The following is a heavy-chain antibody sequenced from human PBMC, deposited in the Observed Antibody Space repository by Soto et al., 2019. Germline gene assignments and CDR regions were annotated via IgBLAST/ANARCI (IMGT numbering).Heavy chain of an antibody. J-gene: IGHJ4*02. CDR2: MNPNSGNT. V-gene: IGHV1-8*01. D-gene: IGHD4-17*01. Sequence: QVQLVQSGAEVKKSGASVKVSCKASGYTFTSHDITWVRQATGQGLEWMGWMNPNSGNTGYAQKFQGRVTMTRTTSISTAYMELSSLRSEDTAVYYCARWAYGVYARFDYWGQGTLVTVSS. CDR3: ARWAYGVYARFDY. CDR1: GYTFTSHD.